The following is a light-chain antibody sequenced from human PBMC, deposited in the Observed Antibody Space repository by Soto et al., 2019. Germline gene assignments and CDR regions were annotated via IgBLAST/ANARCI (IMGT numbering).Light chain of an antibody. CDR3: QQFRSYQLT. CDR2: GAS. J-gene: IGKJ4*01. V-gene: IGKV3-20*01. CDR1: QIVSSSY. Sequence: EIVLMQSPGTLSLSRGERATLSCGASQIVSSSYLAWYQQKPGQAPRLLIYGASSRATGIPDRFSGSGSGTDLTLTISRLESEDFAVYYFQQFRSYQLTLGGGTKVDIK.